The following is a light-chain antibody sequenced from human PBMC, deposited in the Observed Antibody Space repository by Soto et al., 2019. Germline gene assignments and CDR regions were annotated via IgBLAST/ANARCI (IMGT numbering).Light chain of an antibody. Sequence: DIQMTQSPSFLYASLGDRVTITCRASHDISNFLAWYQQKPGKVPQLLMYAASRLQSGVPSRFSGSGSGTDFTLTIGSMKPEDVATYFCQKYNTARTFCQGTKVDIK. CDR1: HDISNF. V-gene: IGKV1-27*01. CDR3: QKYNTART. J-gene: IGKJ1*01. CDR2: AAS.